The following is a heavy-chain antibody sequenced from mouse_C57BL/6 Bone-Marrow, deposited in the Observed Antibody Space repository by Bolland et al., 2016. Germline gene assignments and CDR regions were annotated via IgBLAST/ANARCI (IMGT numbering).Heavy chain of an antibody. V-gene: IGHV1-53*01. J-gene: IGHJ3*01. CDR2: NGGT. D-gene: IGHD1-1*01. Sequence: NGGTNYNEKFKSKATLTVDKSSSTAYMQLSSLTSEDSAVYYCARRITTVVDAMDYWGQGTLV. CDR3: ARRITTVVDAMDY.